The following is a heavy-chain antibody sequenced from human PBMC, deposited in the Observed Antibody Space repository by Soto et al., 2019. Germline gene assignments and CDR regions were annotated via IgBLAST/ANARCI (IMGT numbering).Heavy chain of an antibody. J-gene: IGHJ6*02. V-gene: IGHV1-18*01. Sequence: ASVKVSCKASGYTFTSYGISWVRQAPGQGLEWMGWISAYNGNTNYAQKLQGRVTMTTDTSTSTAYMELRSLRSDDTAVYYCARDPPRGEYYYYGMDVWGQGTTVTVSS. CDR1: GYTFTSYG. CDR2: ISAYNGNT. CDR3: ARDPPRGEYYYYGMDV.